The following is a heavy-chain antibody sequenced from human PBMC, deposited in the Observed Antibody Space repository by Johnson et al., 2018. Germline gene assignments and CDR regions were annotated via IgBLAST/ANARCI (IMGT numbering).Heavy chain of an antibody. D-gene: IGHD1-26*01. V-gene: IGHV3-74*01. CDR3: ARGYHERSDYYYGMDV. CDR2: IDGDGSTT. J-gene: IGHJ6*02. CDR1: GFTFSSYW. Sequence: VQLQQSGGGLVQPWGSLRLSCAASGFTFSSYWMHWVRQAPGQGLVWVSRIDGDGSTTNFADSVKGRFTISRDNAKNTLDLQMSSLRAEDTAVYYCARGYHERSDYYYGMDVWGQGTTVTVSS.